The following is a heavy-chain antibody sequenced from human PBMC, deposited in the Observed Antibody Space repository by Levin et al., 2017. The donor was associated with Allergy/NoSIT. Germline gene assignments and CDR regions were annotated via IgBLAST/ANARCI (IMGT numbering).Heavy chain of an antibody. CDR2: IKQDGSET. J-gene: IGHJ6*02. Sequence: GESLKISCAASGFTFTTFWMTWVRQAPGKGLEWVANIKQDGSETYYVDSVKGRFTISRDNAKNSVYLQMNSLRVDDTAVYYCAREEGWGYDYGMDVWGQGTTVTVSS. V-gene: IGHV3-7*01. CDR1: GFTFTTFW. CDR3: AREEGWGYDYGMDV. D-gene: IGHD3-16*01.